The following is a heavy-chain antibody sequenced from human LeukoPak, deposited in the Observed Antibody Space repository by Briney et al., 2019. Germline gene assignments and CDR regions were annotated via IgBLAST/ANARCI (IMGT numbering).Heavy chain of an antibody. CDR3: ARDQGDGYNYGWYFDL. Sequence: PSDTLSLTCTVSGGSISSYYWSWIRQPPRKGLEWIGDIYYSGSTNYNPSLKSRVTISVDTSKNQFSLKLSSVTAADTAVYYCARDQGDGYNYGWYFDLCGRGTLVTVSS. CDR1: GGSISSYY. D-gene: IGHD5-24*01. J-gene: IGHJ2*01. V-gene: IGHV4-59*01. CDR2: IYYSGST.